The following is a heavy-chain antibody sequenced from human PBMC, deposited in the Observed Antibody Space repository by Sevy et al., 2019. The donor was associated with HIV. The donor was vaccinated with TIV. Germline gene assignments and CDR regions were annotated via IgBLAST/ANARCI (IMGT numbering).Heavy chain of an antibody. CDR3: ARDIDTGTPVY. CDR2: INTNSGGT. D-gene: IGHD1-1*01. CDR1: GYTFTGYY. J-gene: IGHJ4*02. Sequence: ATVKVSCKASGYTFTGYYMHWVGQAPGQGLEWMGWINTNSGGTNYAQKFQGRVTMSRDTSISTAYMELSSLGSDDTAVYYCARDIDTGTPVYWGQGTPVTVSS. V-gene: IGHV1-2*02.